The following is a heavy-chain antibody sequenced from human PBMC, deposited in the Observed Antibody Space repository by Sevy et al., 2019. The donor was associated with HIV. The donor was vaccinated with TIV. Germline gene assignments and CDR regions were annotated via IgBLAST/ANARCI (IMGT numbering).Heavy chain of an antibody. J-gene: IGHJ6*02. Sequence: GGSLRLSCAASGFTFSSYWISWVRQAPGKGLEWVANIKQDGSEKYYVDSVKGRFTISRDNAKNSLYLQMNSLRAEDTAVYYCASRDDYYYYGMDVWGQGTTVTVSS. CDR1: GFTFSSYW. CDR3: ASRDDYYYYGMDV. CDR2: IKQDGSEK. V-gene: IGHV3-7*01.